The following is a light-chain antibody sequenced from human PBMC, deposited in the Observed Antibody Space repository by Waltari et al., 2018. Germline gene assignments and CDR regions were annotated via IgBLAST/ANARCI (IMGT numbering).Light chain of an antibody. Sequence: DILMTQSPSTLSASVGDRVTITCRASQSISGWLAWYQQQPGKAPKILISDVSSLESGVPSRFSGSGSGTKFTLTISSLQPDDFATYYCQQLNSYPLTFGGGTKVEIK. J-gene: IGKJ4*01. CDR2: DVS. V-gene: IGKV1-5*01. CDR1: QSISGW. CDR3: QQLNSYPLT.